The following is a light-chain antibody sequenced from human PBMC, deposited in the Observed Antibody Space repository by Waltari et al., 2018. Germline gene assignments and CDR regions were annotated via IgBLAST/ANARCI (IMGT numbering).Light chain of an antibody. J-gene: IGKJ1*01. CDR2: EVS. V-gene: IGKV2D-29*01. CDR1: QSLLQSDGKTY. CDR3: MQSIQHTWT. Sequence: VLTQTPLSLSVTPGLPAYIPSMSNQSLLQSDGKTYLYWYLQKPGQPPQLLIYEVSNRFSGVPDRFSGSGSGTDFTLKISRVEAEDVGVYYCMQSIQHTWTFGQGTKVEIK.